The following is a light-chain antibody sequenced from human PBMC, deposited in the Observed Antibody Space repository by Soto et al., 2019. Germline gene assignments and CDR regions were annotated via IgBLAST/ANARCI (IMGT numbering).Light chain of an antibody. CDR2: GTS. V-gene: IGKV3-15*01. Sequence: ETVMTQSPATLSVSPGERATLSCRASQSVTTNLAWYQQKPGQAPRLLIYGTSTRATGIPARFSGSGSGTEFTLTISSLQSEDFSVYYCQQYNNWPLTFGAGTRVEIK. CDR3: QQYNNWPLT. J-gene: IGKJ4*01. CDR1: QSVTTN.